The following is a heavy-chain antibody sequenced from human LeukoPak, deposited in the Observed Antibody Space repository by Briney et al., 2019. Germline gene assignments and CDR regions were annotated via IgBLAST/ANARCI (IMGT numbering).Heavy chain of an antibody. J-gene: IGHJ3*02. V-gene: IGHV4-4*07. D-gene: IGHD6-19*01. CDR3: ARSRYSSAWYAFDI. CDR2: IYTSGST. Sequence: SETLSLMCAVSGGSISSYSWSWIRQPAGKGLEWIGYIYTSGSTNYNPSLKSRVTMSADTSKSQLSLRLSSVTAADTAVYYCARSRYSSAWYAFDIWGQGTMVTVSS. CDR1: GGSISSYS.